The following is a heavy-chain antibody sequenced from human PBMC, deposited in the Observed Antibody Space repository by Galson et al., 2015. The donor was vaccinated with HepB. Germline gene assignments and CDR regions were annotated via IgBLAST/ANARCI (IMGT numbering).Heavy chain of an antibody. Sequence: ETLSLTCAVYGGSFSGYYWSWFRRPPGKGLEWIGEIDHSGSTKYTPSLKSRVTISAVRSKRQFSLKLPSVTAADTAVYFCASSSSSWLPDAFDIWGQGTVVTVSP. D-gene: IGHD6-13*01. J-gene: IGHJ3*02. CDR2: IDHSGST. CDR3: ASSSSSWLPDAFDI. CDR1: GGSFSGYY. V-gene: IGHV4-34*01.